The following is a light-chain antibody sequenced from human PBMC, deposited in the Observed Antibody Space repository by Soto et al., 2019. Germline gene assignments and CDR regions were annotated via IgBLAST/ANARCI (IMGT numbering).Light chain of an antibody. Sequence: LTQPASVSGSPGQSITISCTGTSGDVGTYDLVSWYQQHPGKVPRLIIYEATKRPSEVSHRFSGYKSGNKASLTISGVQAEDEADYYCCSYAGSGTYVFGTGTKVTVL. J-gene: IGLJ1*01. CDR3: CSYAGSGTYV. CDR2: EAT. CDR1: SGDVGTYDL. V-gene: IGLV2-23*01.